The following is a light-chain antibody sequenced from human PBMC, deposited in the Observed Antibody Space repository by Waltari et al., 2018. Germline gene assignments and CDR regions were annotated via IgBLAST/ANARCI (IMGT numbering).Light chain of an antibody. V-gene: IGKV3-20*01. CDR2: GAS. J-gene: IGKJ1*01. Sequence: EIVLTQSPGTLSLSPGARATLSCRASQRVTSTSLAWYQQKPGQSPRLLNYGASNRASGIPDRFSGSGSGTDYTLTISRLEPEDFAVYYCQQYGTSPRTFGPGTKLEIK. CDR3: QQYGTSPRT. CDR1: QRVTSTS.